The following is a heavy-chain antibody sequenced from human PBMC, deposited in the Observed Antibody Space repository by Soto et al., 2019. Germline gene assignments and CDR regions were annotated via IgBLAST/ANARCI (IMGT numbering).Heavy chain of an antibody. Sequence: QVQLVQSGPELKKPGASVKVSCKTSGYSFYNSGISWVRQAPGQGLEWMGWISVYSGYAHYAQKFQGRVIMTAATFPSTSYMELRGLRSDDTAMYYCSQNGTTWFAAWGQGTLVTVSS. CDR3: SQNGTTWFAA. D-gene: IGHD1-1*01. CDR1: GYSFYNSG. CDR2: ISVYSGYA. V-gene: IGHV1-18*01. J-gene: IGHJ5*02.